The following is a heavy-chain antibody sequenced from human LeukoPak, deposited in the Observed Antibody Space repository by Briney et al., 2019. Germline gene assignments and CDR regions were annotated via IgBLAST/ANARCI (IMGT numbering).Heavy chain of an antibody. Sequence: SETLSLTCTVSGGSISGYYWSWIRQPPGKGLEWIGYIYYSGSTNYNPSLKSRVTISVDTSKNHFSLKLSSVTAAATAVYYCARGVGASEYYFDYWGQGTLVTVSS. V-gene: IGHV4-59*01. CDR2: IYYSGST. D-gene: IGHD1-26*01. CDR3: ARGVGASEYYFDY. J-gene: IGHJ4*02. CDR1: GGSISGYY.